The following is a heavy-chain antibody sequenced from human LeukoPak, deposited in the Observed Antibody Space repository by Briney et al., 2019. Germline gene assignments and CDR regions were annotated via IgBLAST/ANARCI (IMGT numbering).Heavy chain of an antibody. CDR3: ARRAGDYSHPYDY. Sequence: GGSLRLSCAASGFTFTTYAMSWVRQAPGKGLEWVSVISGSGDSTYYADSVKGRFTISRDNSKNTLYLQMNSLRAEDTAVYYCARRAGDYSHPYDYWGQGTLVTVSS. D-gene: IGHD3-22*01. V-gene: IGHV3-23*01. CDR1: GFTFTTYA. CDR2: ISGSGDST. J-gene: IGHJ4*02.